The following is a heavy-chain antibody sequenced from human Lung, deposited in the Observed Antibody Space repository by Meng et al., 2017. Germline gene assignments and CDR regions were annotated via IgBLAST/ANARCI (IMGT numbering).Heavy chain of an antibody. V-gene: IGHV4-34*01. CDR1: GGSFSDYY. J-gene: IGHJ4*02. CDR2: INHSGST. CDR3: ARGPTTMAHDFDY. Sequence: QWPLKQWGAVRLKPSETLSLPCVVSGGSFSDYYCSWIRQPPGKGLEWIGEINHSGSTNYNPSLENRATISVDTSQNNLSLKLSSVTAADSAVYYFARGPTTMAHDFDYWGQGTLVTVSS. D-gene: IGHD4-11*01.